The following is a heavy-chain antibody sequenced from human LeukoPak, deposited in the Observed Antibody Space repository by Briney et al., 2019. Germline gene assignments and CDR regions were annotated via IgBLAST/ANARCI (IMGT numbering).Heavy chain of an antibody. D-gene: IGHD5-18*01. Sequence: ASVTVSCKASGYTFTSYGISWVRQAPGQGLEWMGWISAYNGNTNYAQKLQGRVTMTTDTSTSTAYMELRSLRSDDTAVYYCARGRVTIQLWPAYYFDYWGQGTLVTVSS. V-gene: IGHV1-18*01. CDR2: ISAYNGNT. J-gene: IGHJ4*02. CDR1: GYTFTSYG. CDR3: ARGRVTIQLWPAYYFDY.